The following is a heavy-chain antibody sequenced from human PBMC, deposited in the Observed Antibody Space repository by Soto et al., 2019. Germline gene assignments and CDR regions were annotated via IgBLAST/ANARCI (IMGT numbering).Heavy chain of an antibody. CDR3: ARGSTVTTHYYYYYMDV. CDR1: GYTFTGYY. V-gene: IGHV1-2*04. J-gene: IGHJ6*03. D-gene: IGHD4-17*01. Sequence: QVQLVQSGAEVKKPGASVKVSCKASGYTFTGYYMHWVRQAPGQGLEWMGWINPNSGGTNYAQKFQGWVTMTRDTSISTAYMELSRLRSDDTAVYYCARGSTVTTHYYYYYMDVWGKGTTVTVSS. CDR2: INPNSGGT.